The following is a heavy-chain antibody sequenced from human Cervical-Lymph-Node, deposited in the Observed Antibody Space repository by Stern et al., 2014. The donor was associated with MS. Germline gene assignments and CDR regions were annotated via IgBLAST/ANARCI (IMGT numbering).Heavy chain of an antibody. Sequence: HVQLVQSGAEIRKPGASVKISCEASGYTFTTYYMHWVRQAPGPGLEWVALFNPSGGKTTYAQRFQGRVTVTGDTSTSTVYMELTGLRSEDTAVYYCARVLSLATSDSWGQGTLVIVSS. V-gene: IGHV1-46*01. D-gene: IGHD1-1*01. CDR3: ARVLSLATSDS. J-gene: IGHJ4*02. CDR1: GYTFTTYY. CDR2: FNPSGGKT.